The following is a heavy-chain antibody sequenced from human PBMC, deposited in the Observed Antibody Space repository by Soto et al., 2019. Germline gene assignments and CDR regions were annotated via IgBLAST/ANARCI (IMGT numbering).Heavy chain of an antibody. D-gene: IGHD6-13*01. CDR3: ASTYSTSWYWFDP. CDR2: IFSNDEK. V-gene: IGHV2-26*04. J-gene: IGHJ5*02. Sequence: QVTVKESGPVLVKPTETLTLTCTVSGFSLSNAGLCVSWIRQPPGKALEWLAHIFSNDEKSYSTSLKSRPTISKDTSKSQVVLTMTNMDPVDTATYYCASTYSTSWYWFDPWGQGTLVTVSS. CDR1: GFSLSNAGLC.